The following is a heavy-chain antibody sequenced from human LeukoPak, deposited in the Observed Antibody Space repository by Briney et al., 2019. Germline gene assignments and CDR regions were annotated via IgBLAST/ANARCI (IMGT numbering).Heavy chain of an antibody. Sequence: GGSLRLSCAASGFTFSSYGMHWVRQAPGKGLEWVAVISLDGVNKYYADSVKGRFTISRDNSKNTVYQQMNSLRAEDTAVYYCATSTGYGSSWSPDYWGQGTLVTVPS. CDR1: GFTFSSYG. CDR3: ATSTGYGSSWSPDY. J-gene: IGHJ4*02. V-gene: IGHV3-30*03. D-gene: IGHD6-13*01. CDR2: ISLDGVNK.